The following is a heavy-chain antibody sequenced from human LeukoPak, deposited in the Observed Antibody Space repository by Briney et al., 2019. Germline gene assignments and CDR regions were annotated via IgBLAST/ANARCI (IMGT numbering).Heavy chain of an antibody. CDR3: AKPLMGQQLVLVDY. Sequence: GGSLRLSCAASGFTFSSYGMHWVRQAPGKGLEWVAVIWYGGSNKYYADSVKGRFTISRDNSKNTLYLQMNSLRAEDTAVYYCAKPLMGQQLVLVDYWGQGTLVTVSS. D-gene: IGHD6-13*01. CDR2: IWYGGSNK. CDR1: GFTFSSYG. J-gene: IGHJ4*02. V-gene: IGHV3-33*08.